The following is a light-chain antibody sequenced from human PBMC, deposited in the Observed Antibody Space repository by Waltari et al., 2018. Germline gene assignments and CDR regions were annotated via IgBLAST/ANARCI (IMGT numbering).Light chain of an antibody. CDR2: AAS. J-gene: IGKJ1*01. V-gene: IGKV1-8*01. CDR3: QQYYSYLGT. Sequence: AIRMTQSPSSLSASTGDRVTITCRASQGISSYLAWYQQKPGKAPKLLIYAASTLQSGVPSRFSGSGSGTDFTLTINCLQSEDFATYYCQQYYSYLGTFGQGTKVEIK. CDR1: QGISSY.